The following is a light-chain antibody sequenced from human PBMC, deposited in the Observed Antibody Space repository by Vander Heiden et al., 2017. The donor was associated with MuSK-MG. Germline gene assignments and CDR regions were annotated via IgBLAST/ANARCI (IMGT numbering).Light chain of an antibody. CDR3: QHRCTWRT. J-gene: IGKJ1*01. Sequence: IVLPQSPATLSLSPGERATLSCRASQSLGSFLAWYQQKPVQAPRLLIYDAANRAPGIPARLSGSGFGTDFSLTIISLEPQDFAVYYGQHRCTWRTFGYGATVEFK. CDR2: DAA. CDR1: QSLGSF. V-gene: IGKV3-11*01.